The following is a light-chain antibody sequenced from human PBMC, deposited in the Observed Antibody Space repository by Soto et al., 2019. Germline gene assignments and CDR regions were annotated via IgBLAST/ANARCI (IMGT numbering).Light chain of an antibody. CDR3: QQRSNWPQIT. V-gene: IGKV3-11*01. CDR2: AAS. CDR1: QSISSW. Sequence: TQSPSTLSASVGYRVTTTCLASQSISSWLAWYQQKPGQAPRLLVFAASNRATGIPARFSGSGSGTDFTLTISSLEPEDFAVYYCQQRSNWPQITFGQGTKVDI. J-gene: IGKJ1*01.